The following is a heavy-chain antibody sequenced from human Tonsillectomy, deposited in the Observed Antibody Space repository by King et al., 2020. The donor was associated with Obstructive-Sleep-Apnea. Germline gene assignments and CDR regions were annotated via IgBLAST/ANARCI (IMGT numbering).Heavy chain of an antibody. CDR3: ARDRRYYGGNGAFDI. J-gene: IGHJ3*02. CDR2: INPNSGGT. D-gene: IGHD4-23*01. V-gene: IGHV1-2*04. CDR1: GYTFTGYY. Sequence: QLVQSGAEVKKPGASVKVSCKASGYTFTGYYMHWVRQAPGQGLEWMGWINPNSGGTNYAQKFQGWVTMTRDTSISTAYMELSRLRSDDTAGYYCARDRRYYGGNGAFDIWGQGTMVTVSS.